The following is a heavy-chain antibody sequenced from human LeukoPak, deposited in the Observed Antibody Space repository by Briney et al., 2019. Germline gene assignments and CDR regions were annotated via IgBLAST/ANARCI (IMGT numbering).Heavy chain of an antibody. CDR3: ARDFGITGTTWGYYFDY. Sequence: PSETLSLTCAVSGGSISSSNWWSWVRQPPGKGVEWIGEIYHSGSTNYNPSLKSRVTISVDKSKNQFSLKLSSVTAADTAVYYCARDFGITGTTWGYYFDYWGQGTLVTVSS. J-gene: IGHJ4*02. D-gene: IGHD1-20*01. CDR1: GGSISSSNW. V-gene: IGHV4-4*02. CDR2: IYHSGST.